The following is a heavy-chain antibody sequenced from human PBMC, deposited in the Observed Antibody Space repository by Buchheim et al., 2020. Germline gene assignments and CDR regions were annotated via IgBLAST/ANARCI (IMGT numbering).Heavy chain of an antibody. V-gene: IGHV3-23*01. CDR3: ARVGYYDRSDHHPPDH. D-gene: IGHD3-22*01. CDR2: ISDSGVNT. J-gene: IGHJ1*01. Sequence: EVQLLESGGALVQPGGSLRLSCAASGFIFNNYAINWVRQAPGRGLEWVSTISDSGVNTYYASSVKGRFTISRDQSRNTVYLQMNSLRAEDTAVYFCARVGYYDRSDHHPPDHWGQGTL. CDR1: GFIFNNYA.